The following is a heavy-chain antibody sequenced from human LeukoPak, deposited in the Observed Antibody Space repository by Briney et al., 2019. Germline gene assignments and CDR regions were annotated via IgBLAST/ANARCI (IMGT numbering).Heavy chain of an antibody. D-gene: IGHD2-21*02. Sequence: ASVKISCKASGYTFTNYYIHWVRLIPGEGLEWMGVINPSGGSATYAQRFQGRVTMTSDTSTSTVSMELSSLIFEDTAVYYCATWGVMTAVFDYWGQGTLVTVSS. CDR3: ATWGVMTAVFDY. CDR2: INPSGGSA. CDR1: GYTFTNYY. V-gene: IGHV1-46*01. J-gene: IGHJ4*02.